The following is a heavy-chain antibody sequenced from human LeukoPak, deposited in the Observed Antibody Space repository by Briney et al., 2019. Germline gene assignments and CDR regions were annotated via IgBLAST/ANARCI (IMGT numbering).Heavy chain of an antibody. Sequence: ASVKVSCKVSGYTLTELSMHWVRHAPGKGLEWMGRFDPEDGETIYAQFQGRLTMTEDTSTDTAYVELNSLRSEDTAVYYWATGQWVVPQDAFDMWGEGTMVTVSS. CDR2: FDPEDGET. J-gene: IGHJ3*02. V-gene: IGHV1-24*01. CDR3: ATGQWVVPQDAFDM. D-gene: IGHD6-19*01. CDR1: GYTLTELS.